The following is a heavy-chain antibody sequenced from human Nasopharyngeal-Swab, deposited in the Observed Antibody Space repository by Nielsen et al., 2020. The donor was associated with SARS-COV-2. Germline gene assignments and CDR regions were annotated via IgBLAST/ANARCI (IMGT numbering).Heavy chain of an antibody. CDR3: ARHLAVAGDFDY. J-gene: IGHJ4*02. CDR2: IYYSGST. V-gene: IGHV4-59*08. CDR1: GGSISSYS. Sequence: SETLSLTCTVSGGSISSYSWSWIRQPPGKGLEWIGYIYYSGSTNYNPSLKSRVTISVDTSKNQFSLKLSSVTAADTAVYYCARHLAVAGDFDYWGQGTLVTVSS. D-gene: IGHD6-19*01.